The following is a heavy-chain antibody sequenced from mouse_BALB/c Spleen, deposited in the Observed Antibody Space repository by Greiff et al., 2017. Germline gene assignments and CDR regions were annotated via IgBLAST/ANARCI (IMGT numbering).Heavy chain of an antibody. CDR1: GYSITSGYY. CDR2: ISYDGSN. D-gene: IGHD1-1*01. CDR3: AREGYYGSSYGDYYAMDY. J-gene: IGHJ4*01. V-gene: IGHV3-6*02. Sequence: EVKLMESGPGLVKPSQSLSLTCSVTGYSITSGYYWNWIRQFPGNKLEWMGYISYDGSNNYNPSLKNRISITRDTSKNQFFLKLNSVTTEDTATYYCAREGYYGSSYGDYYAMDYWGQGTSVTVSS.